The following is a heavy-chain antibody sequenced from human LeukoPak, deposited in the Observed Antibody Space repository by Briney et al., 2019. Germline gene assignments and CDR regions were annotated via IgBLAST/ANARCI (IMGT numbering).Heavy chain of an antibody. CDR2: VFYNGST. D-gene: IGHD6-13*01. CDR3: ARGPRYSFY. V-gene: IGHV4-59*01. CDR1: GGSISDYF. Sequence: PSETLSLTCTVSGGSISDYFWSWIRQPPGKGLEWVGYVFYNGSTNYNPSLKSRVTISIDTSRIRFSLRLSSVTAADTAVYYCARGPRYSFYWGQGTLVSVSS. J-gene: IGHJ4*02.